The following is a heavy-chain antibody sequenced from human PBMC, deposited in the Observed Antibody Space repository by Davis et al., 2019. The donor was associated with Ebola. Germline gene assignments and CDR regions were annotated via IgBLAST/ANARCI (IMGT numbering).Heavy chain of an antibody. Sequence: SVKVSCKASGGTFNNYVIRWVRQAPGQGLEWMGGIIPVFGTVKYAQKFQDRVTITADESTSTVYMELSSLTSEDTAVYYCAREGREGNWNPLDYWGQGTLVTVSS. V-gene: IGHV1-69*13. D-gene: IGHD1-1*01. CDR3: AREGREGNWNPLDY. J-gene: IGHJ4*02. CDR2: IIPVFGTV. CDR1: GGTFNNYV.